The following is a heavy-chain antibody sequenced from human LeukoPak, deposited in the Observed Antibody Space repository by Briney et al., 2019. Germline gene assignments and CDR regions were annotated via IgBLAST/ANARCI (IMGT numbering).Heavy chain of an antibody. D-gene: IGHD6-19*01. V-gene: IGHV3-7*03. CDR2: IRQDGSEK. J-gene: IGHJ4*02. CDR1: GFTFSSYW. CDR3: ARDGGYSSGWYFV. Sequence: GSLRLSCAASGFTFSSYWMTWVRQAPGKGLEWVANIRQDGSEKNYVDSVKGRFTISRDNAKNSLYLQMNSLRAEDTAVYYCARDGGYSSGWYFVWGQGTLVTVSS.